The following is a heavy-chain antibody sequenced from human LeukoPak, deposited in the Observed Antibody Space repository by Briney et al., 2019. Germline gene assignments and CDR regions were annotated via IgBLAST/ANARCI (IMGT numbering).Heavy chain of an antibody. CDR3: TEGVGAIWY. Sequence: GGSLRLSCTASGFTFGDYAMSWVRQAPGKGLEWVGFIRSKAYGGTTEYAASVKGRFTISRDDSKSIAYLQMNSLKTEDTAVYYCTEGVGAIWYWGQGTLVTVSS. CDR1: GFTFGDYA. V-gene: IGHV3-49*04. D-gene: IGHD1-26*01. J-gene: IGHJ4*02. CDR2: IRSKAYGGTT.